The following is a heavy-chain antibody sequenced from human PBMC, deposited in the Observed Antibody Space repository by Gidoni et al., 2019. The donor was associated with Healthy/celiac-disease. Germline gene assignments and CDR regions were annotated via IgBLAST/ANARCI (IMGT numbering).Heavy chain of an antibody. Sequence: QVQLVESGGGVVQPGRSLRLSCAASGFTFSSYAMHWVRQAPGKGLEWVAVISYDGSNKYYADSVKGRFTISRDNSKNTLYLQMNSLRAEDTAVYYCAREAYYYDSSGYYAWYFDLWGRGTLVTVSS. J-gene: IGHJ2*01. D-gene: IGHD3-22*01. V-gene: IGHV3-30-3*01. CDR1: GFTFSSYA. CDR3: AREAYYYDSSGYYAWYFDL. CDR2: ISYDGSNK.